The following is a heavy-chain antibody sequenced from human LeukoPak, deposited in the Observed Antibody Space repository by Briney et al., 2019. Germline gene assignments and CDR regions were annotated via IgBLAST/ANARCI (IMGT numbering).Heavy chain of an antibody. CDR1: GGSISSYY. Sequence: PSETLSLTCTVSGGSISSYYWSWIRQPPGKGLEWIGYIFYSGSTKYNPSLESRVTISVDASKNQFSLKLSSVTAADTAVYYCARRVATTGRYYFDYWGPGALVTVS. V-gene: IGHV4-59*08. CDR3: ARRVATTGRYYFDY. CDR2: IFYSGST. J-gene: IGHJ4*02. D-gene: IGHD1-1*01.